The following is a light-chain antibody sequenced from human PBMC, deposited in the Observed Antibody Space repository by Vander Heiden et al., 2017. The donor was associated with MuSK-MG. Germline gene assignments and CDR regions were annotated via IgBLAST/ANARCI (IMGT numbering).Light chain of an antibody. J-gene: IGKJ2*01. CDR2: AAS. V-gene: IGKV1-39*01. CDR1: QSISSY. CDR3: QQSDSTAYT. Sequence: DIQMTQSPSSLSASAGDRVTITCRASQSISSYLNWYQQKPGKAPKLLIYAASSLQSGVPSRFSGSGSGTDFTLTISSLQPEDFATYYCQQSDSTAYTFGQGTKLEIK.